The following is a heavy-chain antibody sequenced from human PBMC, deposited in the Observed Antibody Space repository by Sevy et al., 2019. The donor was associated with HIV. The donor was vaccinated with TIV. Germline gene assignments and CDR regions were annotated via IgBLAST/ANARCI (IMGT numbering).Heavy chain of an antibody. J-gene: IGHJ3*02. CDR1: GGSVSSGSYY. CDR3: ARYCSSTSCYSHDAFDI. Sequence: SETLSLTCTVPGGSVSSGSYYWSWIRQPPGKGLEWIGYIYYSGSTNYNPSLKSRVTISVDTSKNQFSLKLSSVTAADTAVYYCARYCSSTSCYSHDAFDIWGQGTMVTVSS. D-gene: IGHD2-2*02. V-gene: IGHV4-61*01. CDR2: IYYSGST.